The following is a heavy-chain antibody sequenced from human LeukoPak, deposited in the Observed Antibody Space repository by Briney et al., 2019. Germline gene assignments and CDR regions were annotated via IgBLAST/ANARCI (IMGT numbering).Heavy chain of an antibody. CDR2: IYSDGSI. J-gene: IGHJ4*02. CDR1: GFTVSSNY. V-gene: IGHV3-53*01. D-gene: IGHD5-12*01. CDR3: ARGLYGGYGFLD. Sequence: GGSLRLSCAASGFTVSSNYMSWVRQAPGKGLEWVSVIYSDGSIYYADSVKGRFTISRDNSKNTLYLQMNSLRAEDTAVYYCARGLYGGYGFLDWGQGTLVTVSS.